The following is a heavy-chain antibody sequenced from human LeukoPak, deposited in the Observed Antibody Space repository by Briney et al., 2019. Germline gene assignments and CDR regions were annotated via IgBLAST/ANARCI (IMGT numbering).Heavy chain of an antibody. CDR2: IYYSGST. CDR1: GGSISSGDYY. J-gene: IGHJ3*02. D-gene: IGHD1-26*01. V-gene: IGHV4-30-4*01. Sequence: SQTLSLTCTVSGGSISSGDYYWSWIRQPPGKGLEWIGYIYYSGSTYYNPSLKSRVTISVDTSKNQFSLKLSSVTAADTAVYYCARLYSGVPGPHDAFDIWGQGTVVTVSS. CDR3: ARLYSGVPGPHDAFDI.